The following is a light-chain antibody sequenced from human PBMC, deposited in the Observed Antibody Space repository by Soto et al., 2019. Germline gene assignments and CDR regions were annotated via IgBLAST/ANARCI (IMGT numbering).Light chain of an antibody. Sequence: QLVLTQSPSASASLGASVKLTCTLSSGHSSYAIAWHQQQPEKGPRYLMKLNSDGSHNKGDGIPDRFSGSSSGAERYLTISSLQSEDEADYYCRTWGTGIVVFGGGTKVTVL. CDR2: LNSDGSH. V-gene: IGLV4-69*01. CDR3: RTWGTGIVV. J-gene: IGLJ2*01. CDR1: SGHSSYA.